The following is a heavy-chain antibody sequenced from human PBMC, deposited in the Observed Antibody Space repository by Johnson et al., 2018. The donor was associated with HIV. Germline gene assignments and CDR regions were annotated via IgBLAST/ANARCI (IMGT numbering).Heavy chain of an antibody. D-gene: IGHD3-9*01. V-gene: IGHV3-30*04. J-gene: IGHJ3*02. CDR3: AKEPPGVDDIHAFDI. Sequence: QVQLVESGGGVVQPGRSLRLSCAASGFTFSSYAMHWVRQAPGKGLEWVAAISYDGSTKYYADSVKGRLTISRDNSKYTLYRQMNSLRAEDTAVYYCAKEPPGVDDIHAFDIWGQGTMVTVSS. CDR1: GFTFSSYA. CDR2: ISYDGSTK.